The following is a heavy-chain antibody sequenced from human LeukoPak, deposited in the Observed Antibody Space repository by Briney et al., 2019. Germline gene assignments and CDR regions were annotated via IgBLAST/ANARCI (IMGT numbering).Heavy chain of an antibody. J-gene: IGHJ4*02. CDR1: GGSISSSNW. CDR3: ARVLPDTAAAGLALGY. D-gene: IGHD6-13*01. V-gene: IGHV4-4*02. CDR2: IYHSGST. Sequence: SETLSLTCAVSGGSISSSNWWSWVHQPPGKGLEWIGEIYHSGSTNYNPSLKSRVTISVDKSKNQFSLKLSSVTAADTAVYYCARVLPDTAAAGLALGYWGQGTLVTVSS.